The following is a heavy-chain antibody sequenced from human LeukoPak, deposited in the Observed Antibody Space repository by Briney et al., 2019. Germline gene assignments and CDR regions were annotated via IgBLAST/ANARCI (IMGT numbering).Heavy chain of an antibody. CDR1: GYSFTSYW. Sequence: GESLKISCKGSGYSFTSYWIGLVRQRPGKGLEWMGIIYPGDSDTRYSPSFQGQVTISADKSISTAYLQWSNLKASDTAMYYCARLREDYFDYWGQGTLVTVSS. D-gene: IGHD1-26*01. CDR2: IYPGDSDT. CDR3: ARLREDYFDY. J-gene: IGHJ4*02. V-gene: IGHV5-51*01.